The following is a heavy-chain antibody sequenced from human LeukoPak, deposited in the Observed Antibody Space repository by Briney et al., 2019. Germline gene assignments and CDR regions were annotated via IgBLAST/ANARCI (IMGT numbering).Heavy chain of an antibody. CDR2: ISAYNGNT. J-gene: IGHJ5*02. D-gene: IGHD3-22*01. Sequence: ASVKVSCKASGYTFTSYGISWVRQAPGQGLEWMGWISAYNGNTNYAQKFQGRVTITADESTSTAYMELSSLRSEDTAVYYCARRLGYWFDPWGQGTLVTVSS. CDR1: GYTFTSYG. V-gene: IGHV1-18*01. CDR3: ARRLGYWFDP.